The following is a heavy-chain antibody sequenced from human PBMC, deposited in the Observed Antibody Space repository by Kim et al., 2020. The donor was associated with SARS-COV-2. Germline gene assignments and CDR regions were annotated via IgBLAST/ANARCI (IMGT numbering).Heavy chain of an antibody. D-gene: IGHD3-3*01. CDR3: ARDPRDNYDFWSGYANYYYVGMDV. CDR2: ICYDGSNK. J-gene: IGHJ6*02. Sequence: GGSLRLSCAASGFTFSSYGMHWVRQAPGKGLEWVAVICYDGSNKYYADSVKGRFTISRDNSKNTLYLQMNSLRAEDTAVYYCARDPRDNYDFWSGYANYYYVGMDVWGQGTTVTVSS. CDR1: GFTFSSYG. V-gene: IGHV3-33*08.